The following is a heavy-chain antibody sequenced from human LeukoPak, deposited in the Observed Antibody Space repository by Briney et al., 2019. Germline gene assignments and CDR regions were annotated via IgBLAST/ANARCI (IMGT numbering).Heavy chain of an antibody. CDR3: ARVPRYSGYGTFDY. V-gene: IGHV1-18*01. CDR1: GYTFTSYG. CDR2: ISAYNGNT. J-gene: IGHJ4*02. Sequence: ASVKVSCKASGYTFTSYGISWVRQAPGQGLEWKGWISAYNGNTNYAQKLQGRVTMTTDTSTSTAYMELRSLRSDDTAVYYCARVPRYSGYGTFDYWGQGTLVTVSS. D-gene: IGHD5-12*01.